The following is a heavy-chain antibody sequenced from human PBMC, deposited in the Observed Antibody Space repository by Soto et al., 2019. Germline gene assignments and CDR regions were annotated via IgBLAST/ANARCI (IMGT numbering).Heavy chain of an antibody. CDR3: ARVPRGSRYFYYLDV. CDR1: GDTFTGDE. V-gene: IGHV1-8*01. D-gene: IGHD3-16*01. CDR2: MNLNGGNT. J-gene: IGHJ6*03. Sequence: ASVKVSCKASGDTFTGDEITWVRQATGQGLEWMGWMNLNGGNTGYAQTFQGRVSMTGSPSISTAYMELSSLRSEDTAVYYCARVPRGSRYFYYLDVWGKGTTVTVSS.